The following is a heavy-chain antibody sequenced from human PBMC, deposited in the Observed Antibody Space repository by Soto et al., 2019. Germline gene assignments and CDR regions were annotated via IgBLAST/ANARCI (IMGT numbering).Heavy chain of an antibody. J-gene: IGHJ4*02. D-gene: IGHD7-27*01. CDR2: TYYRSKWHN. V-gene: IGHV6-1*01. CDR1: GDSVSSNIAT. Sequence: PSQTLSLTCAISGDSVSSNIATWNWIRQSPSRGLEWLGRTYYRSKWHNEYAVSVKSRITIVSDTSKNQVSLQQNSMTPEDTAVYYCARSSVGTNKVSFDYWGQGSVVTVSS. CDR3: ARSSVGTNKVSFDY.